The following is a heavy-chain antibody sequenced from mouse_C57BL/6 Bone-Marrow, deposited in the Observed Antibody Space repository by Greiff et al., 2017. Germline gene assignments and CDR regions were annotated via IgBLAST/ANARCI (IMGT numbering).Heavy chain of an antibody. Sequence: VMLVESGPGLVQPSQSLSITCTVSGFSLTSYGVHWVRQSPGKGLEWLGVIWRGGSTDYNAAFMSRLNITKDNSKSQVFFKMNSLQADDTAIYYCAKKRGYLEYFDVWGTGTTVPVSS. CDR2: IWRGGST. CDR3: AKKRGYLEYFDV. CDR1: GFSLTSYG. V-gene: IGHV2-5*01. D-gene: IGHD2-2*01. J-gene: IGHJ1*03.